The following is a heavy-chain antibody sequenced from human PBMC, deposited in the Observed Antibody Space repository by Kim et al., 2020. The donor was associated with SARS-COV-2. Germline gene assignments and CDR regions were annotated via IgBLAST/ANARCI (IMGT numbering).Heavy chain of an antibody. V-gene: IGHV4-39*07. Sequence: SETLSLTCTVSGGSISSSSYYWGWIRQPPGKGLEWIGSIYYSGSTYYNPSLKSRVTISVDTSKNQFSLKLSSVTAADTAVYYCASGSGENEYFQHWGQGTLVTVSS. J-gene: IGHJ1*01. CDR2: IYYSGST. CDR3: ASGSGENEYFQH. CDR1: GGSISSSSYY. D-gene: IGHD4-17*01.